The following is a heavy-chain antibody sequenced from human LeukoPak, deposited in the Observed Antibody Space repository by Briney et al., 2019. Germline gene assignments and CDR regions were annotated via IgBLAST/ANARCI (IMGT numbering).Heavy chain of an antibody. V-gene: IGHV1-3*01. CDR3: AREGYSSSWYDH. D-gene: IGHD6-13*01. CDR2: INAGNGNT. Sequence: ASVKVSCKASGYTFTSYAMHWVRQAPGQRLEWMGWINAGNGNTKCSQKFQGRVTITRDTSASTAYMELSSLRSEDTAVHYCAREGYSSSWYDHWGQGTLVTVSS. CDR1: GYTFTSYA. J-gene: IGHJ5*02.